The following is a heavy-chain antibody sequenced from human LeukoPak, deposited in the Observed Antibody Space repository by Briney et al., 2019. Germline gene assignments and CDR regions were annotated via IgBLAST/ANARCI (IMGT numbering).Heavy chain of an antibody. CDR2: INHSGST. Sequence: SETLSLTCAVYGGSFSGYYWSWIRQPPGKGLEWIGKINHSGSTNYNPSLKSRVTISVDTSKNQFSLKLSSVTAADTAVYYCARWGAIAAAGVDYWGQGTLVTVSS. D-gene: IGHD6-13*01. CDR3: ARWGAIAAAGVDY. CDR1: GGSFSGYY. V-gene: IGHV4-34*01. J-gene: IGHJ4*02.